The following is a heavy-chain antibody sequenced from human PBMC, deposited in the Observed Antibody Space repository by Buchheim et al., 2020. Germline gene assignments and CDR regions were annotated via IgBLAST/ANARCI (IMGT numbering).Heavy chain of an antibody. V-gene: IGHV1-2*04. CDR1: GYTFTGYY. CDR2: INPNSGGT. Sequence: QVQLVQSGAEVKKPGASVKVSCKASGYTFTGYYMHWVRQAPGQGLEWMRWINPNSGGTNYAQKFQGWVTMTRDTSISTAYMELSRLRSDDTAVYYCARGYYGSGSYYPSYYYYYGMDVWGQGTT. J-gene: IGHJ6*02. D-gene: IGHD3-10*01. CDR3: ARGYYGSGSYYPSYYYYYGMDV.